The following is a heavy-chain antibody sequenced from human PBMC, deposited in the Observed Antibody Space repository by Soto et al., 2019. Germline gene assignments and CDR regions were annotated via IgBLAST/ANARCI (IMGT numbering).Heavy chain of an antibody. CDR1: GFTFSDYY. V-gene: IGHV3-11*06. J-gene: IGHJ4*02. Sequence: GGSLRLSCAASGFTFSDYYMSWIRQAPGKGLEWVSYISSSSSYTNYADSVKGRFTISRDNAKNSLYLQMNSLRAEDTAVYYCARKEAAAGTGSDYWGQGTLVTVSS. CDR3: ARKEAAAGTGSDY. D-gene: IGHD6-13*01. CDR2: ISSSSSYT.